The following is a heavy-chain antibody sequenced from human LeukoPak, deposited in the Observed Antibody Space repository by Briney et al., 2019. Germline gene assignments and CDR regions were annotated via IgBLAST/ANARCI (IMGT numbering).Heavy chain of an antibody. V-gene: IGHV1-8*03. Sequence: AASVKVSCKASGYTFTSYDINWVRQATGQGLEWMGWMNPNSGNTGYAQKFQGRVTITRNTSISTAYMELSSLRSEDTAVYYCARGRVSSTSCFDYWGQGTLVTVSS. CDR1: GYTFTSYD. J-gene: IGHJ4*02. D-gene: IGHD2-2*01. CDR2: MNPNSGNT. CDR3: ARGRVSSTSCFDY.